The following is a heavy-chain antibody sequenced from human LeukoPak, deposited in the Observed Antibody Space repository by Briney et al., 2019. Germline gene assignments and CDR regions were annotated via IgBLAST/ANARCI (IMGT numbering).Heavy chain of an antibody. CDR3: ARAAAAATGRASDY. V-gene: IGHV3-48*04. Sequence: GGSLRLSCAASGFTFTTYSMNWVRQAPGKGLEWVSYITGSSSTIYYADSVKGRFTISRDNAKNSLYLQMNSLRAEDTAVYYCARAAAAATGRASDYWGQGTLVTVSS. J-gene: IGHJ4*02. CDR1: GFTFTTYS. CDR2: ITGSSSTI. D-gene: IGHD6-13*01.